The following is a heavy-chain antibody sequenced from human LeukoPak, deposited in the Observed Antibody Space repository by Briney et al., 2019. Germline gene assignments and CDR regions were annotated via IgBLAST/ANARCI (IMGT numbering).Heavy chain of an antibody. CDR3: ARGGSWYRFDS. D-gene: IGHD6-13*01. Sequence: SETLSLTCTVSGDSISSYYWSWIRQPPGMRLEWIGYIYYSGSTNYNPSLKSRVTILVDTSKNQFSLKLSSAAAADTAVYYCARGGSWYRFDSWGQGTLVTVSS. CDR1: GDSISSYY. V-gene: IGHV4-59*01. CDR2: IYYSGST. J-gene: IGHJ4*02.